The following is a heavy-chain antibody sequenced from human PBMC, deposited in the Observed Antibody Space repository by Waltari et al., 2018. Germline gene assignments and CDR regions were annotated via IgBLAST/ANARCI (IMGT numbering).Heavy chain of an antibody. D-gene: IGHD4-17*01. J-gene: IGHJ4*02. V-gene: IGHV3-21*03. CDR2: TTNSNTYI. CDR1: VSTISSFG. Sequence: EVQLVESGGGLVKPGVSLRLSCAASVSTISSFGMGWVRQAPGKGLEWVSSTTNSNTYIYYADSVKGRFTVSIDNAKNSLYLQMNSLRADDTAVYFCARALTTPNDYWGQGTLVTVSS. CDR3: ARALTTPNDY.